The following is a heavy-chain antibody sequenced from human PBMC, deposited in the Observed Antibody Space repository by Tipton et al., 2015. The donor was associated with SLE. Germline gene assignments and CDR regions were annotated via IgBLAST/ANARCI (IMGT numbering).Heavy chain of an antibody. CDR1: GGSISSSSYY. CDR2: ISTSSSSI. Sequence: SLRLSCTVSGGSISSSSYYWGWIRQPPGKGLEWVSHISTSSSSIYYTNSVRGRFTISRDNAKNSLYLQMNSLRAEDTALYYCARVNVGYSSSWYFDYWGQGTLVSVPS. CDR3: ARVNVGYSSSWYFDY. D-gene: IGHD6-13*01. V-gene: IGHV3-11*04. J-gene: IGHJ4*02.